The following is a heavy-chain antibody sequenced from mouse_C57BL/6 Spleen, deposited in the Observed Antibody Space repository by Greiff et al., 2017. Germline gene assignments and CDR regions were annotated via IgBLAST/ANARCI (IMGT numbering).Heavy chain of an antibody. CDR1: GYTFTSYW. D-gene: IGHD2-1*01. V-gene: IGHV1-5*01. CDR3: TLYYGNSRGNWYFDV. Sequence: EVQLQQSGTVLARPGASVKMSCKTSGYTFTSYWMHWVKQRPGQGLEWIGAIYPGNSDTSYNQKFKGKAKLTAVTSASTAYMELSSLTNEDSAVYYCTLYYGNSRGNWYFDVWGTGTTVTVSS. CDR2: IYPGNSDT. J-gene: IGHJ1*03.